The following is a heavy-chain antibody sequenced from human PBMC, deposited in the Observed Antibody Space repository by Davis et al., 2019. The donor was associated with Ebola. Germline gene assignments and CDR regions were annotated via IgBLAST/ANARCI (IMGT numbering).Heavy chain of an antibody. CDR1: GFTFGDYP. V-gene: IGHV3-49*03. D-gene: IGHD3-10*01. Sequence: PGGSLRLSCAASGFTFGDYPMSWFRQAPGKGLEWVGFIRSKAYDEATEYAASVKGRFAISRDDSESTAYLQMNSLKIEDTAVYYCTRGISSGAYWGQGTLVTVSS. CDR2: IRSKAYDEAT. CDR3: TRGISSGAY. J-gene: IGHJ4*02.